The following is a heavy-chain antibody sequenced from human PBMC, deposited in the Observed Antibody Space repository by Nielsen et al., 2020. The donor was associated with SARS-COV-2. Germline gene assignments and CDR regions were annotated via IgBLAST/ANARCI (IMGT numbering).Heavy chain of an antibody. V-gene: IGHV1-3*01. CDR2: INAGNGNT. CDR3: ARDTPSGSYYGFWDY. Sequence: ASVKVSCKASGYTFTSYAMHWVRQAPGQRLEWMGWINAGNGNTKYSQKFQGRVTITRDTSTSTVYMELSSLRSEDTAVYYCARDTPSGSYYGFWDYWGQGTLVTVSS. D-gene: IGHD1-26*01. CDR1: GYTFTSYA. J-gene: IGHJ4*02.